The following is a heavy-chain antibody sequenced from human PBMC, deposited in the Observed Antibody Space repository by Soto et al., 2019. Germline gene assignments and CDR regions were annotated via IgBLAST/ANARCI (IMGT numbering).Heavy chain of an antibody. CDR1: GCTFSSYA. CDR2: IIPIFGTA. D-gene: IGHD2-2*01. J-gene: IGHJ5*02. CDR3: AREAGYCSSTSCYRGEFDP. Sequence: SVQVSCKASGCTFSSYAISWVRQAPGQGLEWMGGIIPIFGTANYAQKFQGRVTITADESTSTAYMELSSLRSEDTAVYYCAREAGYCSSTSCYRGEFDPWGQGTLVTVSS. V-gene: IGHV1-69*13.